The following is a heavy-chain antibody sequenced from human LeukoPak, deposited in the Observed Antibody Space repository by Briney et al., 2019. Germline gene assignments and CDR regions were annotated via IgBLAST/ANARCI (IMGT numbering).Heavy chain of an antibody. J-gene: IGHJ4*02. CDR1: RFTFGSYY. CDR2: INMDGSSA. D-gene: IGHD2-8*01. Sequence: PGGSLRLSCAASRFTFGSYYMHWVRQAPGKGLVWVSRINMDGSSASYADSVKGRFTISRNNAKNTLYLQMNSLRLEDTAVYYCARVQGTIGDEKSNFDYWGQGTLVTVSS. V-gene: IGHV3-74*01. CDR3: ARVQGTIGDEKSNFDY.